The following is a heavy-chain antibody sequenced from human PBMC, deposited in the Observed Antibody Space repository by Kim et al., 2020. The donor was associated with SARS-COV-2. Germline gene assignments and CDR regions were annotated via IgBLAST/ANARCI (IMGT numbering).Heavy chain of an antibody. CDR3: VRGFGLY. V-gene: IGHV1-2*02. D-gene: IGHD3-10*01. CDR1: GYTFTGYY. Sequence: ASVKVSCKASGYTFTGYYIHWVRQAPGQGLKWMGWINPNSGDTNRAQKFRGRVTMTRDTSINTAYMELKRLRSDDTAVYFCVRGFGLYWGQGTLVTVSS. J-gene: IGHJ4*02. CDR2: INPNSGDT.